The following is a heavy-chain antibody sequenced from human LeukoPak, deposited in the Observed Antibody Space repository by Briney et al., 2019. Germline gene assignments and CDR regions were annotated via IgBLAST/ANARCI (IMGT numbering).Heavy chain of an antibody. CDR2: ICPRDGST. CDR1: GYTFTSNY. V-gene: IGHV1-46*01. D-gene: IGHD3-10*01. J-gene: IGHJ4*02. Sequence: ASVKVSCKASGYTFTSNYIHWVRQAPGQGLEWMGMICPRDGSTSYAQKFQGRVTVTRDTSTSTVHMELSGLRSEDTAVYYCARTSYGSGSYYMKQEYYFDYWGQGTLVTVSS. CDR3: ARTSYGSGSYYMKQEYYFDY.